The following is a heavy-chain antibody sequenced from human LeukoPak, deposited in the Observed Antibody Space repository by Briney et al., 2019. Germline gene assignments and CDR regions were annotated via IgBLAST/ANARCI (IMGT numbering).Heavy chain of an antibody. V-gene: IGHV3-48*03. CDR2: ISSSGSTI. CDR1: GFTFSSYE. D-gene: IGHD5-12*01. Sequence: GGSLRLSCAASGFTFSSYEMKWVRQAPGKGLEWVSYISSSGSTIYYADSVKGRFTISRDNAKNSLYLQMNSLRAEDTAVYYCARCRTVATADYWGQGTLVTVSS. J-gene: IGHJ4*02. CDR3: ARCRTVATADY.